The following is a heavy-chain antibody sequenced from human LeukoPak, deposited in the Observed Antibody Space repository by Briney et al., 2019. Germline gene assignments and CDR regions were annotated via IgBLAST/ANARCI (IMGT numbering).Heavy chain of an antibody. CDR1: GGSISSYY. Sequence: SETLSLTCTVSGGSISSYYWSWIRQPAGKGLEWIGRIYTSGSTNYNPSLKSRVTMSVDTSKNQFSLKLSSVTAADTAVFYCAREGMVRGVIITGRRGRWFDLWGQGTLVTVSS. CDR2: IYTSGST. J-gene: IGHJ5*02. CDR3: AREGMVRGVIITGRRGRWFDL. V-gene: IGHV4-4*07. D-gene: IGHD3-10*01.